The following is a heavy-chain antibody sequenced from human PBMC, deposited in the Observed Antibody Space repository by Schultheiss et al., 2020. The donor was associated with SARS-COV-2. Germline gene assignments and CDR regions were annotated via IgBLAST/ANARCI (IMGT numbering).Heavy chain of an antibody. J-gene: IGHJ4*02. CDR1: GYSISSGYY. V-gene: IGHV4-61*10. D-gene: IGHD1-26*01. CDR3: ARALYSGSYKGDFDY. CDR2: IYYSGST. Sequence: SETLSLTCTVSGYSISSGYYWSWIRQPAGKGLEWIGYIYYSGSTNYNPSLKSRVTISVDTSKNQFSLKLSSVTAADTAVYYCARALYSGSYKGDFDYWGQGTLVTVSS.